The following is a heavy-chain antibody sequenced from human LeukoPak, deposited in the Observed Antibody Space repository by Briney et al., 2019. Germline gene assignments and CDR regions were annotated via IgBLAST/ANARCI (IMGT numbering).Heavy chain of an antibody. CDR3: TRDRSRAEDD. CDR2: INQGGSDK. J-gene: IGHJ4*02. Sequence: PGGCLRPSCAASGFTFSGHWMSWVRQAPGEGMEWVANINQGGSDKYYVDSVKGRFTISRDNANNLLYLQMNSLRGEDTAVYYCTRDRSRAEDDWGQGTLVTVSS. CDR1: GFTFSGHW. V-gene: IGHV3-7*01. D-gene: IGHD1-14*01.